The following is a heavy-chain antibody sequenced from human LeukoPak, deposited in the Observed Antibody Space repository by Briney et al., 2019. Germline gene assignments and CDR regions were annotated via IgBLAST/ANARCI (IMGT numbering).Heavy chain of an antibody. CDR1: GYTFTGYY. Sequence: ASVKVSCKASGYTFTGYYMHWVRQAPGQGLEWMGWINPNSGGTNYAQKFQGRVAMTRDTSISTAYMELSRLRSDDTAVYYCARFWVAAAGTFDPWGQGTLVTVSS. CDR2: INPNSGGT. CDR3: ARFWVAAAGTFDP. V-gene: IGHV1-2*02. D-gene: IGHD6-13*01. J-gene: IGHJ5*02.